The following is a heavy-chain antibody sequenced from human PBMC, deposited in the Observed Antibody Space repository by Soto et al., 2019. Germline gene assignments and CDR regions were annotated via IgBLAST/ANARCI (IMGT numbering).Heavy chain of an antibody. CDR3: ATARSPDFSSRTTGYYFDY. CDR1: GYTLTELS. J-gene: IGHJ4*02. CDR2: FDPEDGET. D-gene: IGHD3-3*01. Sequence: ASVKVSCKVSGYTLTELSMHWVRQAPGKGLEWMGGFDPEDGETIYAQKFQGRVTMTEDTSTDTAYMELSSLRSEDTAVYYCATARSPDFSSRTTGYYFDYWGQGTLVTVSS. V-gene: IGHV1-24*01.